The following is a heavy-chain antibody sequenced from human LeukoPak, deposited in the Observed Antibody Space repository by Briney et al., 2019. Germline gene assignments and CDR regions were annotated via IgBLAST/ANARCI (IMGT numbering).Heavy chain of an antibody. D-gene: IGHD6-19*01. CDR3: AREPSSGWYSVY. V-gene: IGHV1-46*01. J-gene: IGHJ4*02. Sequence: GASVKVSCKASGYTFTSYYMHWVRQAPGQGLEWMGIINPSGGSTSYAQKFQGRVTMTRDMSTSTAYMELRSLRSDDTAVYYCAREPSSGWYSVYWGQGTLVTVSS. CDR2: INPSGGST. CDR1: GYTFTSYY.